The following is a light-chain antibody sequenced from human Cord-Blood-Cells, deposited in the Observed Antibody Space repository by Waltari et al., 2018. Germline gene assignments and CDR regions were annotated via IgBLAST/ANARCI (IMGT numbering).Light chain of an antibody. Sequence: DIVMTQSPLSLTVTPGEPASISSRSSQSPLHSNGNNYLDWYLQKPGQSPQLLIYLGSNRASGVPDRFSGSGSGTDFTLKISRVEAEDVGVYYCMQALQTPYSFGQGTKLYIK. CDR2: LGS. J-gene: IGKJ2*03. CDR1: QSPLHSNGNNY. CDR3: MQALQTPYS. V-gene: IGKV2-28*01.